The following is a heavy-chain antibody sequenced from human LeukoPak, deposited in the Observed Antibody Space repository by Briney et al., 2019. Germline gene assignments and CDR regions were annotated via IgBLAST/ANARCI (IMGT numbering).Heavy chain of an antibody. Sequence: GGSLRLSCAASGFTFSSYSMNWVRQAPGKGLEWVSSISSSSSYIYYADSVKGRFTISRDNAKNSLYLQMNSLRAEDTAAYYCARGSIRAVAGPGDYWGQGTLVTVSS. V-gene: IGHV3-21*01. J-gene: IGHJ4*02. CDR2: ISSSSSYI. CDR1: GFTFSSYS. D-gene: IGHD6-19*01. CDR3: ARGSIRAVAGPGDY.